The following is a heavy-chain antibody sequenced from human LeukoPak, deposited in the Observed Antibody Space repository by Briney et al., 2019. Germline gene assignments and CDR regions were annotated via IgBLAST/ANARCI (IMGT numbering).Heavy chain of an antibody. V-gene: IGHV3-74*01. CDR1: GMTFSNHW. Sequence: GGSLRLSCAASGMTFSNHWMHWVRHAPGKGLVWVSLIKTDGRTTIYADSVKGLFTISRDDGKSTLYLQMNSLRAEDTAIYYCTTGPSFGYEWWGQGTVVTVPS. CDR3: TTGPSFGYEW. CDR2: IKTDGRTT. D-gene: IGHD3-22*01. J-gene: IGHJ4*02.